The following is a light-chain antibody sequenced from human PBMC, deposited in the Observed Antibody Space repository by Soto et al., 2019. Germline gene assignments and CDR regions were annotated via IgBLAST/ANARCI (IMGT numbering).Light chain of an antibody. CDR1: QSISYN. CDR2: DAS. V-gene: IGKV3-11*01. CDR3: QQRGDWPLYT. J-gene: IGKJ2*01. Sequence: EIVLTQSPATLSLSPGERATLSCRASQSISYNLAWYQQKSGQAPRLLIYDASNRATGVPARFSGSGSGTDFTLTISSREPEDFAVYYCQQRGDWPLYTFGQGSRLEIK.